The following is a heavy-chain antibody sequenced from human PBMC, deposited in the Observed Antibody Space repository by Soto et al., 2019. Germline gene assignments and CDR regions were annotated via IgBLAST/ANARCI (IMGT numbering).Heavy chain of an antibody. CDR2: ISYDGSNK. CDR1: GFTFSSYG. V-gene: IGHV3-30*18. Sequence: QVQLVESGGGVVQPGRSLRLSCAASGFTFSSYGMHWVRQAPGKGLECVAVISYDGSNKYYADSVKGRFTISRDNSKNTLDLQMNGLRAEDTAVYYCAKEGAYCGGDCYSAYFDYWGQGTLVTVSS. J-gene: IGHJ4*02. CDR3: AKEGAYCGGDCYSAYFDY. D-gene: IGHD2-21*02.